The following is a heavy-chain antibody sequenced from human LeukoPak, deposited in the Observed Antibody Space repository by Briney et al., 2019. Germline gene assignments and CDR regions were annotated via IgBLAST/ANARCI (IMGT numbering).Heavy chain of an antibody. V-gene: IGHV3-23*01. CDR1: GFTFSSYA. D-gene: IGHD6-19*01. J-gene: IGHJ4*02. CDR3: AKDRYVDSSGWSPDY. CDR2: ISGSGGST. Sequence: PGGSLRLSCAASGFTFSSYAMSWVRQAPGKGLEWVSAISGSGGSTYYADSVKGRFTISRDNSKNTLYLQMNSLRAEDTAVHYCAKDRYVDSSGWSPDYWGQGTLVTVSS.